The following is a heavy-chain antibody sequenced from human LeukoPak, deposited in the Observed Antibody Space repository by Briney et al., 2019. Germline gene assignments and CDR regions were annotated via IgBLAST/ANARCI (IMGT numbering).Heavy chain of an antibody. CDR2: ISAYDGNT. D-gene: IGHD2-21*01. J-gene: IGHJ4*02. V-gene: IGHV1-18*01. Sequence: ASVKVSCRASGYTFTSYGISWVRQAPGQGLEWMGWISAYDGNTNYAPKFQGRVTMTTDTPTSTAYMELRSLRSDDTAVYYCARDRQCGYWGQGTLVTVSS. CDR3: ARDRQCGY. CDR1: GYTFTSYG.